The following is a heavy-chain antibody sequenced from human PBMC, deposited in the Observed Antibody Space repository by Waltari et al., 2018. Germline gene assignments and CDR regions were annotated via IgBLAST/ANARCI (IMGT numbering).Heavy chain of an antibody. CDR1: RDSFTSHW. CDR3: ARTSYDTSGYYYFDY. Sequence: EVQLVQSGAEVKKPGESLKISCKGSRDSFTSHWIAWVRQLPGKGLGGTGIISPGDSETRYRPSSQGQGTIAVDKYIPTAYLQWSSLRASDTAIYYCARTSYDTSGYYYFDYWGQGTLVTVSS. V-gene: IGHV5-51*01. J-gene: IGHJ4*02. D-gene: IGHD5-12*01. CDR2: ISPGDSET.